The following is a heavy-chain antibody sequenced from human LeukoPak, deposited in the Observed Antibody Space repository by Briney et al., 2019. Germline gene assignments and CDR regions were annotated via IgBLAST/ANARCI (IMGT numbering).Heavy chain of an antibody. CDR1: GGSFSGYY. CDR2: INHSGST. CDR3: ARGPSPDY. Sequence: SETLSLTCAVYGGSFSGYYWSWIRQPPAKGLEWIGEINHSGSTNYNPSLNSRVTISVDTYKNKFSLKLSSVTAAAADVYDCARGPSPDYWGQGTLVTVSS. V-gene: IGHV4-34*01. J-gene: IGHJ4*02.